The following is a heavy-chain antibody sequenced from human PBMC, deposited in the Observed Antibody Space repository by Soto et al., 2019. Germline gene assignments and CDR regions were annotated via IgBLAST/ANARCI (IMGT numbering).Heavy chain of an antibody. V-gene: IGHV1-18*01. CDR1: GYTFTSYG. CDR3: ALNGYCSGGSCYSRHYYYYYMDV. CDR2: ISAYNGNT. J-gene: IGHJ6*03. D-gene: IGHD2-15*01. Sequence: ASVKVSCKASGYTFTSYGISWVRQAPGQGLEWMGWISAYNGNTNYAQRLQGRVTMTTDTSTSTAYMELRSLRSDDTAVYYCALNGYCSGGSCYSRHYYYYYMDVWGKGTTVTVSS.